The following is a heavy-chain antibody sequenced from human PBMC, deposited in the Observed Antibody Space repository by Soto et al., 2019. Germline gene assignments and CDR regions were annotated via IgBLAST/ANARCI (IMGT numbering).Heavy chain of an antibody. V-gene: IGHV4-59*01. CDR1: GGSISSYY. CDR3: GRVSAGYQPQSFYFDY. D-gene: IGHD2-2*01. CDR2: IYYSGST. J-gene: IGHJ4*02. Sequence: SETLSLTCTASGGSISSYYWSWIRQPPGKGLEWIGYIYYSGSTNYNPSLKSRVTISVDTSKNQFSLKLSSVTAADTAVYYCGRVSAGYQPQSFYFDYWGEGILVTVSS.